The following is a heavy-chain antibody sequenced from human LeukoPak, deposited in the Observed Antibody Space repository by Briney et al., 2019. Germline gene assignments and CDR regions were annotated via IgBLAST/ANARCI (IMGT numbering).Heavy chain of an antibody. CDR1: GFTISSYW. V-gene: IGHV3-7*01. CDR2: IKQDGSEK. J-gene: IGHJ6*02. D-gene: IGHD3-10*01. Sequence: PGGSLRLSCAASGFTISSYWMGWVRQAPGKGLEWVANIKQDGSEKHYVDSVKGRFTISRDNAKNSLYLQMNSLRAEDTAVYYCAKHYNSNYGMDVWGQGTTVTVSS. CDR3: AKHYNSNYGMDV.